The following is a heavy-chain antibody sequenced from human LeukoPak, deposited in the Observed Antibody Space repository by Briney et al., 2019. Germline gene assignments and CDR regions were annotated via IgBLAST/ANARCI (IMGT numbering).Heavy chain of an antibody. CDR2: MSYDGSNK. CDR1: GFTFSSCA. CDR3: ARASTGDELDY. D-gene: IGHD7-27*01. Sequence: PGRSLRLSCAASGFTFSSCAMHWVRQAPGKGLEWVAVMSYDGSNKYYADSVKGRFTISRDNSKNTLYLQMNSLRAEDTAVYYCARASTGDELDYWGQGTLVTVSS. J-gene: IGHJ4*02. V-gene: IGHV3-30-3*01.